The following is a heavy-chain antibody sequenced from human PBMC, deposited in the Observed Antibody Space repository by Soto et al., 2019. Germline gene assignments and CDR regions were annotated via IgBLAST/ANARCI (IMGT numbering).Heavy chain of an antibody. CDR3: ARDSAYSSGWYYFDY. V-gene: IGHV3-30-3*01. CDR1: GFTFSSYA. J-gene: IGHJ4*02. D-gene: IGHD6-19*01. CDR2: ISYDGSNK. Sequence: PGGSLRLSCAASGFTFSSYAMHWVRQAPGKGLEWVAVISYDGSNKYYADSVKGQFTISRDNSKNTLYLQMNSLRAEDTAVYYCARDSAYSSGWYYFDYWGQGTLVTVSS.